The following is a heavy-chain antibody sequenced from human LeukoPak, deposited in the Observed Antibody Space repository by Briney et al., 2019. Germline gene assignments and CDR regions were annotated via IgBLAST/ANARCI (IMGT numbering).Heavy chain of an antibody. V-gene: IGHV3-48*01. Sequence: GGSLRLSCAASGFTFSSYSMNWVRQAPGKGLEWVSYISSSSSTIYYADSVKGRFTISRDNAKNSLYLQMNSLRADDTAVYYXXXXXXXSGSLHYYYYYMDVWGKGTTVTISS. J-gene: IGHJ6*03. CDR3: XXXXXXSGSLHYYYYYMDV. CDR2: ISSSSSTI. D-gene: IGHD3-10*01. CDR1: GFTFSSYS.